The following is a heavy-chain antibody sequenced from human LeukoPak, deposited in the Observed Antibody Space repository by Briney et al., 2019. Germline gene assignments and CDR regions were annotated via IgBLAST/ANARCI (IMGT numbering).Heavy chain of an antibody. CDR1: GFTFNNYA. CDR2: ISVGGDST. V-gene: IGHV3-23*01. CDR3: AKGIGRGVNDAYDI. D-gene: IGHD2-21*01. J-gene: IGHJ3*02. Sequence: GGSLRLSCAASGFTFNNYAMTWVRQAPGKGLELVSAISVGGDSTYYADSVKGRISISRHNSNNTLYLQMSSLRAEDTAVYYCAKGIGRGVNDAYDIWGQGTMVTVSS.